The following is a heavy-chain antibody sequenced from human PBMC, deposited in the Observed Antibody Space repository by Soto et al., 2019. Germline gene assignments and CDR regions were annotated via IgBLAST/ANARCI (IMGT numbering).Heavy chain of an antibody. CDR1: GYTFTDYA. V-gene: IGHV1-3*01. J-gene: IGHJ4*02. CDR2: IVPGNGNT. Sequence: ASVKVSCKASGYTFTDYAIHWVRQAPGQRLEWMGWIVPGNGNTKYSQNFQGRVTITRDTSATTAYMELSSLRSEDTAVYYCAKGSRMWTPDYWGQGTLVTVSS. CDR3: AKGSRMWTPDY. D-gene: IGHD2-21*01.